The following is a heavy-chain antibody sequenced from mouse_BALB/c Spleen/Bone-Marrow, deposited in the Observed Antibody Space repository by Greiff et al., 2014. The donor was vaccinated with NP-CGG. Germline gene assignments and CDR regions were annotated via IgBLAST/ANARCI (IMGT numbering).Heavy chain of an antibody. CDR1: GYSFTGYF. J-gene: IGHJ4*01. Sequence: VQLQQSGPDLVKPGASVKLSCKASGYSFTGYFLNWVRQSHGKSLEWIGRINPFNGDTLYNQKFKGKATLTVDKSSTTAHMELLSLTSEDSAVYYCGRWGDGYYYAMDYWGQGTSVTVSS. V-gene: IGHV1-37*01. D-gene: IGHD2-3*01. CDR3: GRWGDGYYYAMDY. CDR2: INPFNGDT.